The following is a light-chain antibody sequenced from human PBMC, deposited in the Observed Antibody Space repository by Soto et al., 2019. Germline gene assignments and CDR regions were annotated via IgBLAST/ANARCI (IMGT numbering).Light chain of an antibody. CDR1: QSISPW. J-gene: IGKJ4*01. CDR3: QQYTTYPFT. Sequence: DIQMTQSPSTLSASVGDRVTITCRASQSISPWLAWYQQKPGKAPKLLIYKASNLEGGVPSRFSGSGSGTEFTITISSLQPDDFATYYCQQYTTYPFTFGGGTTVEIK. CDR2: KAS. V-gene: IGKV1-5*03.